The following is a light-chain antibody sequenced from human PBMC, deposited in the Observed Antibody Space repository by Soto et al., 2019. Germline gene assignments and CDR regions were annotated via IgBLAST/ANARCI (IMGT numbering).Light chain of an antibody. J-gene: IGKJ2*01. Sequence: DIQMTQSPPSLSASVGDRVTIACQSSQDINKFLSWFQQKPGKAPKLLIFDASQLEAGVPSRFSGGGSGTEFTFTISSLQHEDIATYFCQQYDDLPYTFGQGTKLAIK. CDR2: DAS. CDR3: QQYDDLPYT. CDR1: QDINKF. V-gene: IGKV1-33*01.